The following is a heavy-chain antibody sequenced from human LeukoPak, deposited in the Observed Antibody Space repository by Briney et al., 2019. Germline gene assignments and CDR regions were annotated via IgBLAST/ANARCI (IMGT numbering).Heavy chain of an antibody. V-gene: IGHV3-7*01. CDR3: ATAPQTYRYLGY. J-gene: IGHJ4*02. Sequence: GGSLRLSCAASGFTFSSYWMSWVRQAPGKGLEWVANIKQDGSEKYYVDSVKGQFTISRDNAKNSLYLQMNSLRAKDTAVYSCATAPQTYRYLGYWGQGTLVTVSS. CDR1: GFTFSSYW. CDR2: IKQDGSEK. D-gene: IGHD3-16*02.